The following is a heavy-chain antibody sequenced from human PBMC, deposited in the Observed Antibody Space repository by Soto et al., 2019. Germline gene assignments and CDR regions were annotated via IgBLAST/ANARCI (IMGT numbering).Heavy chain of an antibody. D-gene: IGHD3-3*01. J-gene: IGHJ2*01. Sequence: SLRLSCAASGFTFSNAWINWVRQAPGKGLEWVGRIKSKTDGGTTDFATPVKGRFAISRDDSKDMVYLQMNSLKAEDTGIYYCFFFLLNRRPRGSTFFPNRRSSDL. CDR3: FFFLLNRRPRGSTFFPNRRSSDL. CDR2: IKSKTDGGTT. V-gene: IGHV3-15*07. CDR1: GFTFSNAW.